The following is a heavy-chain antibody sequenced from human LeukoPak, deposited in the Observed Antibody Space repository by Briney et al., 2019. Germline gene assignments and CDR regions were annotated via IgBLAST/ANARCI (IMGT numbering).Heavy chain of an antibody. CDR2: TRNKANSYTT. V-gene: IGHV3-72*01. Sequence: GGSLRLSCAASGFTFSSYAMSWVRQAPGKGLEWVGRTRNKANSYTTEYAASVKDRFTISRDDSEKSLYLQMNSLKTEDTAVYYCARVRYCSSTTCRGAFDIWGQGTMVTVSS. CDR3: ARVRYCSSTTCRGAFDI. J-gene: IGHJ3*02. D-gene: IGHD2-2*01. CDR1: GFTFSSYA.